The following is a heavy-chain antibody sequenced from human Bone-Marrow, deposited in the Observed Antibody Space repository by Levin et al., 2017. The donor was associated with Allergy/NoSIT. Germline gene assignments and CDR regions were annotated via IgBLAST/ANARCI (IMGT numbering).Heavy chain of an antibody. J-gene: IGHJ4*02. Sequence: AASVKVSCKASGGTFSSYAISWVRQAPGQGLEWMGGIIPIFGTANYAQKFQGRVTITADESTSTAYMELSSLRSEDTAVYYCARGYYYDSSGLPDYWGQGTLVTVSS. V-gene: IGHV1-69*13. CDR2: IIPIFGTA. D-gene: IGHD3-22*01. CDR1: GGTFSSYA. CDR3: ARGYYYDSSGLPDY.